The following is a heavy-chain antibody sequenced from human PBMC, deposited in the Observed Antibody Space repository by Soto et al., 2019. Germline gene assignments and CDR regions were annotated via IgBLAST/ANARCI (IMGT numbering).Heavy chain of an antibody. Sequence: QVQLQQWGAGLLKPSETLSLTCAVYGGSFSGYYWSWIRQPPGKGLEWIGEINHSGSTNYNPSLKSRLTISVDTSKNQFSLKLSSVTAADTAVYYCARGDDTGTVTKARPDYCGQGILVTVSS. CDR1: GGSFSGYY. CDR3: ARGDDTGTVTKARPDY. D-gene: IGHD4-17*01. J-gene: IGHJ4*02. V-gene: IGHV4-34*01. CDR2: INHSGST.